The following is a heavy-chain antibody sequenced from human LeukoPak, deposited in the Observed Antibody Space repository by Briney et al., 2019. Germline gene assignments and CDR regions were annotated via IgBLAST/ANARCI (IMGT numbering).Heavy chain of an antibody. CDR1: GFTFSRHG. D-gene: IGHD3-3*01. CDR3: ARDRAWNYFDY. V-gene: IGHV3-30*03. Sequence: GGSLRLSCAPSGFTFSRHGMHWVRQAPGKGLEWVAIISNDGSRKYYAHSVEGRFTISRDNSKNTLYLQMDSLRPEDTAVYYCARDRAWNYFDYWGQGTLVTVSS. J-gene: IGHJ4*02. CDR2: ISNDGSRK.